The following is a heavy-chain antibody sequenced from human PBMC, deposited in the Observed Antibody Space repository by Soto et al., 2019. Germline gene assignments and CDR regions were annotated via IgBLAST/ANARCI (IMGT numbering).Heavy chain of an antibody. CDR1: DGSIISGGYY. CDR2: IYYSGST. Sequence: SLLLCVPYTVADGSIISGGYYWSWNRQHPGKGLEWIGYIYYSGSTYYNPSLKSRVTISVDTSKNQFSLKLSSVTAADTAVYYCARDTRRGESGTTYRMDVWGQGTTVTVSS. V-gene: IGHV4-31*03. D-gene: IGHD1-7*01. CDR3: ARDTRRGESGTTYRMDV. J-gene: IGHJ6*02.